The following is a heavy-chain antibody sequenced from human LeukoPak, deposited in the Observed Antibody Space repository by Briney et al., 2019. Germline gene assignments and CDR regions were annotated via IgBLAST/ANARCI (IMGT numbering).Heavy chain of an antibody. V-gene: IGHV1-8*01. D-gene: IGHD2-2*02. CDR3: ARVAGGRYCSSTSCYMRGWFDP. CDR1: GYTFTSYD. CDR2: MNPNSGNT. J-gene: IGHJ5*02. Sequence: EASVKVSCKASGYTFTSYDINWVRQATGQGLEWMGWMNPNSGNTGYAQKFQGRVTMTRNTSISTAYMELSSLRSEDTAVYYCARVAGGRYCSSTSCYMRGWFDPWGQGTLVTVSS.